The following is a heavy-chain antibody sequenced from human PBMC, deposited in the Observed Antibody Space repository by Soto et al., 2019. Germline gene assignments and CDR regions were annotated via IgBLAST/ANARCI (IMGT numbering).Heavy chain of an antibody. CDR2: IIPIFGTA. Sequence: GASVKVSCKASGGTFSSYAISWVRQAPGQGLEWMGGIIPIFGTANYAQKFQGRVTITADKSTSTAYMELSSLRSEDTAVYYCARDRASYDFWSGPYYGMDVWGQGTTVTAP. CDR1: GGTFSSYA. D-gene: IGHD3-3*01. J-gene: IGHJ6*02. CDR3: ARDRASYDFWSGPYYGMDV. V-gene: IGHV1-69*06.